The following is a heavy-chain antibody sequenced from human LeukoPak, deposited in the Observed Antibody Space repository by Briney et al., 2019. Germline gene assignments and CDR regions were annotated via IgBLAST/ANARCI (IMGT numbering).Heavy chain of an antibody. Sequence: GGSLRLSCAASGFTFRTYGLYWVRQAPGKGLEWVAYIRYDGSKKYYADSVKGRFTISRDDSKKTLYLQMSSLRAEDTAVYYCARDSRGDTAMVYYFDYWGQGTLVTVSS. D-gene: IGHD5-18*01. V-gene: IGHV3-30*02. CDR2: IRYDGSKK. CDR3: ARDSRGDTAMVYYFDY. CDR1: GFTFRTYG. J-gene: IGHJ4*02.